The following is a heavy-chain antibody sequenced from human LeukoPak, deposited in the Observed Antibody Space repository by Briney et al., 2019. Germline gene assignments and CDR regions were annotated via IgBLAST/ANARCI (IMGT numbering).Heavy chain of an antibody. CDR1: GYTFTGYY. D-gene: IGHD3-22*01. CDR3: ERAYENYYDCSGLRY. Sequence: GASVKVSCKASGYTFTGYYMHWVRQAPGQGLEWMGWINPNSGGTNYAQKFQGRVTITTDESTSTAYMELSSLRSEDTAVYYCERAYENYYDCSGLRYWGQGTLVTVSS. J-gene: IGHJ4*02. V-gene: IGHV1-2*02. CDR2: INPNSGGT.